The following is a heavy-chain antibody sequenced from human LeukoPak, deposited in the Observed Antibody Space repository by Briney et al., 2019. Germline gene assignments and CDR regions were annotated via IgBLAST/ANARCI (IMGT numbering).Heavy chain of an antibody. D-gene: IGHD4-23*01. Sequence: GGSLRLSCAASGXTVSSNYMSWVRQAPGKGLEWVSVIYSGGSTYYADSVKGRFAISRHNSKNTLYLQMNSLRAEDTAVYYCARDGPGGHFDYWGQGTLVTVSS. V-gene: IGHV3-53*04. CDR1: GXTVSSNY. CDR2: IYSGGST. CDR3: ARDGPGGHFDY. J-gene: IGHJ4*02.